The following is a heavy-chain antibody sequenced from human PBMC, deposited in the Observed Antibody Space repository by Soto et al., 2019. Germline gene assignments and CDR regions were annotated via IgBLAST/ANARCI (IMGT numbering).Heavy chain of an antibody. D-gene: IGHD5-12*01. J-gene: IGHJ6*03. V-gene: IGHV3-64*01. CDR2: ISSNGGST. Sequence: GGSLRLSCAASGFTFSSYAMHWVRQAPGKGLEYVSAISSNGGSTYYANSVKGRFTISRDNSKNTLYLQMGSLRAEDMDVYYCERDAAGGNIVANYYYVDVWGQGTTVTVSS. CDR3: ERDAAGGNIVANYYYVDV. CDR1: GFTFSSYA.